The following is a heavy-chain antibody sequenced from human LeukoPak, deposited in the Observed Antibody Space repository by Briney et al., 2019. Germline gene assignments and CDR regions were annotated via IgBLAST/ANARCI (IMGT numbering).Heavy chain of an antibody. J-gene: IGHJ3*02. V-gene: IGHV4-59*08. CDR1: GGSISGYF. CDR2: IYYIGST. Sequence: SETLSLTCTVSGGSISGYFWSWIRQSPGKGLEWIGYIYYIGSTKYNPSLKSRLTISVDTSKNQFSLKVRSVTAADTAVYYCARLNQLERFDALDIWGQGTMVTVSS. CDR3: ARLNQLERFDALDI. D-gene: IGHD1-1*01.